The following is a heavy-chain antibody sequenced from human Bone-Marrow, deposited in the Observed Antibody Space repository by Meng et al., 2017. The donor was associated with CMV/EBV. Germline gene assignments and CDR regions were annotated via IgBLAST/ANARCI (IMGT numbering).Heavy chain of an antibody. D-gene: IGHD6-13*01. V-gene: IGHV3-30*04. CDR2: ISYDGSNK. CDR3: ARDALPPQPGYYYGMDV. CDR1: GFTFSSYA. J-gene: IGHJ6*02. Sequence: GESLKISCAASGFTFSSYAMHWVRQAPGKGLEWVAVISYDGSNKYYADSVKGRFTISRDNSKNTLYLQMNSLRAEDTAVYYCARDALPPQPGYYYGMDVWGQGTTVTVS.